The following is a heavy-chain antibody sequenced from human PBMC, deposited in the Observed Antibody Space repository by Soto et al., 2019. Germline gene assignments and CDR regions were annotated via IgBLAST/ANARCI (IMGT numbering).Heavy chain of an antibody. CDR2: IAYPGTT. D-gene: IGHD5-12*01. V-gene: IGHV4-31*03. CDR1: GGSVSSGDYY. Sequence: QVHLQESGPGLVKPSQTLSLHCTVSGGSVSSGDYYWTWIRQHPGKGLEWIGYIAYPGTTYYNPSPERRVSISVDTSRTHSSLRLNSVTAADTAGYYCATTGGYGTPGDYWGQGTLVTVSS. CDR3: ATTGGYGTPGDY. J-gene: IGHJ4*02.